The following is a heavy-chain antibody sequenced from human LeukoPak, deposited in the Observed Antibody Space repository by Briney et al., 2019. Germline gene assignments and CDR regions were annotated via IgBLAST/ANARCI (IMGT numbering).Heavy chain of an antibody. CDR2: ISGDSKYI. D-gene: IGHD1-26*01. J-gene: IGHJ4*02. CDR1: GFTFSRYT. V-gene: IGHV3-21*01. Sequence: GGSLRLSCAGSGFTFSRYTFNWVRQAPGRGLEWVSAISGDSKYIYYTDSVKGRFTISRDNAKNSVFLQMNSLRVEDTAVYYCARDLETYTGSYYGLDYWGQGTLVTVSS. CDR3: ARDLETYTGSYYGLDY.